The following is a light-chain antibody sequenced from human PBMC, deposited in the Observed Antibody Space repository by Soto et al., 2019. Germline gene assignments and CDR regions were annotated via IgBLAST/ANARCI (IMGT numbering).Light chain of an antibody. CDR1: SSNIGSNY. Sequence: SALTQPPSASGTPGQMVTISCSGSSSNIGSNYVYWYQQLPGTAPKLLIYRNNQRPSGVPDRFSGSKSGTSASLAISGLRSEDEADYYCAAWDDSLSGPSYVFGTGTKVTVL. CDR2: RNN. V-gene: IGLV1-47*01. CDR3: AAWDDSLSGPSYV. J-gene: IGLJ1*01.